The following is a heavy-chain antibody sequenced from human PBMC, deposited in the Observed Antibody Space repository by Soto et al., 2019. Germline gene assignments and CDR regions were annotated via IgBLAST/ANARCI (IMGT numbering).Heavy chain of an antibody. Sequence: SETLSLTCTVSGGFIRSYYWSWIRQPPGKGLEWIGYIYYSGSTNYNPSLKSRVTISVDTSKNQFSLKLSSVTAADTAVYYCARRTRELTFTPGMDYYYYYMDVWGKGTTVTVSS. J-gene: IGHJ6*03. CDR2: IYYSGST. CDR1: GGFIRSYY. V-gene: IGHV4-59*01. CDR3: ARRTRELTFTPGMDYYYYYMDV. D-gene: IGHD3-16*02.